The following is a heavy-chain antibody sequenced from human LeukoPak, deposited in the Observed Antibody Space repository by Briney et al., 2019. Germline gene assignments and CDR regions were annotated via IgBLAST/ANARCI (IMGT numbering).Heavy chain of an antibody. J-gene: IGHJ5*02. CDR3: AKNGGYSNYVGYNWFDP. CDR1: GFTFSSYA. Sequence: GGSLRLSCAASGFTFSSYAMSWVRQAPGKGLEWVSAISGSGGSTYYADSVKSRFTISRDNSKNTLYLQMNSLRAEDTAVYYCAKNGGYSNYVGYNWFDPWGQGTLVTVSS. CDR2: ISGSGGST. D-gene: IGHD4-11*01. V-gene: IGHV3-23*01.